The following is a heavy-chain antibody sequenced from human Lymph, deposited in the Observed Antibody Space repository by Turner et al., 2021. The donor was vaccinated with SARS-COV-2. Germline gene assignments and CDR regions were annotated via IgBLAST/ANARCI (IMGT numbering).Heavy chain of an antibody. V-gene: IGHV3-30-3*01. CDR2: ISYDGSNK. Sequence: QVQLVESGGGVVQPGRSLRLSCAASGFTFSSYATHWVRQAPGKGLEWVAVISYDGSNKYYADSVKCRFTISRDNSKNTLYLQMNSLRAEDTAVYYCARYLSGHTYGYDYWGQGTLVTVSS. CDR3: ARYLSGHTYGYDY. D-gene: IGHD5-18*01. CDR1: GFTFSSYA. J-gene: IGHJ4*02.